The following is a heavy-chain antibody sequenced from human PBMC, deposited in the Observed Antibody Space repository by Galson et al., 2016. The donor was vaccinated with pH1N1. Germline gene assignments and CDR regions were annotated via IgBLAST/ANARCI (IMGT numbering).Heavy chain of an antibody. CDR2: IYYSGST. CDR3: ARQRPPTEDWGYYFDY. J-gene: IGHJ4*02. CDR1: GGSISSSSYY. Sequence: LSLTCTVSGGSISSSSYYWDWIRQPPGKGLEWIGSIYYSGSTYYNPSLKSRVTISVDTSKNQFSLKLSSVTAADTAVYYCARQRPPTEDWGYYFDYWGQGTLVTVSS. D-gene: IGHD3/OR15-3a*01. V-gene: IGHV4-39*01.